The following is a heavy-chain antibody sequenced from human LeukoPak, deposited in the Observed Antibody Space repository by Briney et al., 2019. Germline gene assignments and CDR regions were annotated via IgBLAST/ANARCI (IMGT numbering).Heavy chain of an antibody. CDR3: ARRQLAYYYGMDV. D-gene: IGHD5-18*01. Sequence: SETLSLTCTVSGGSVSSSSYYCGWIRQPPGKGLEWIGSIYYSGSTYYNPSLKSRVTISVDTSKNQFSLKLSSVTAADTAVYYCARRQLAYYYGMDVWGQGTTVTVSS. CDR1: GGSVSSSSYY. J-gene: IGHJ6*02. CDR2: IYYSGST. V-gene: IGHV4-39*01.